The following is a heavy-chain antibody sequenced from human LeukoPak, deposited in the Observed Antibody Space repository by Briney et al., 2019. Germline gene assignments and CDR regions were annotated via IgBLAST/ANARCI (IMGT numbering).Heavy chain of an antibody. Sequence: AGRSLRLSCAASGFTFSDYYMSWIRHAPGKGLEWVSYISRIGSTTSYADSVKGRFTLSRDNAKNSLYLQMNRLRAEETDVNYCERRGGGFYSWGIAYWGQGTLVTVSS. CDR1: GFTFSDYY. J-gene: IGHJ4*02. V-gene: IGHV3-11*04. D-gene: IGHD2-15*01. CDR3: ERRGGGFYSWGIAY. CDR2: ISRIGSTT.